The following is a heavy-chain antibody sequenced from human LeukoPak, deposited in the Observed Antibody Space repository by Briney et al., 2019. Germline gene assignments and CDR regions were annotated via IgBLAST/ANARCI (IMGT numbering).Heavy chain of an antibody. Sequence: SETLSLTCSVSGGSISSSSYYWGWIRQPPGKGLEWIGSIYYSGSTYYNPSLKSRVTISVDTSKNQFSLKLSSVTAADTAVYYCAGPGEALVYWGQGTLVTVSS. J-gene: IGHJ4*02. CDR1: GGSISSSSYY. CDR2: IYYSGST. CDR3: AGPGEALVY. V-gene: IGHV4-39*01. D-gene: IGHD3-16*01.